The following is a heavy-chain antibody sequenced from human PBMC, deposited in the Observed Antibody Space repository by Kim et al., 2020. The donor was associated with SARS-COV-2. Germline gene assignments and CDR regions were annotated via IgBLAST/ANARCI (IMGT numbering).Heavy chain of an antibody. J-gene: IGHJ4*02. D-gene: IGHD3-10*01. CDR1: GFTFSNYW. CDR3: ARTGNYYFDY. V-gene: IGHV3-74*01. Sequence: GGSLRLSCAASGFTFSNYWMNWVRQVPGKGLLWVSRINSDGSSISYADSVRGRFTISRDNAKNTLYLQMNSLRAEDTAVYYCARTGNYYFDYWGQGTLVTVSS. CDR2: INSDGSSI.